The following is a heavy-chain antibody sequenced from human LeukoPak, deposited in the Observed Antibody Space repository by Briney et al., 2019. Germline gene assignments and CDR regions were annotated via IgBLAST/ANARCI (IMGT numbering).Heavy chain of an antibody. J-gene: IGHJ4*02. CDR2: IYASGST. V-gene: IGHV4-61*02. CDR3: ARDNSRIDYSFWSGYYSDKNYFDY. Sequence: PSETLSLTCTVSGGSISSDHYYWSWIRQPAGKGLEWIGRIYASGSTNYNPSLKSRVTMSLHTSKNQFSLNLTSVTAVDTAVYYCARDNSRIDYSFWSGYYSDKNYFDYWGQGTLVTVSS. CDR1: GGSISSDHYY. D-gene: IGHD3-3*01.